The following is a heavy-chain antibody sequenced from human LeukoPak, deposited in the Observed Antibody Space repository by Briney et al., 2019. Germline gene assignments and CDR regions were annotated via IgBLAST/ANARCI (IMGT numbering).Heavy chain of an antibody. J-gene: IGHJ5*02. CDR2: INPNSGGT. D-gene: IGHD2-2*01. CDR3: ARVRCSSTSCYSWFDP. V-gene: IGHV1-2*02. Sequence: GASVKVSCKASGYTFTGYYMHWVRQAPGQGLEWMGWINPNSGGTNYAQKFQGRVTMTRDTSISTAYMELSRLRSDDTAVYYCARVRCSSTSCYSWFDPRGQGTLVTVSS. CDR1: GYTFTGYY.